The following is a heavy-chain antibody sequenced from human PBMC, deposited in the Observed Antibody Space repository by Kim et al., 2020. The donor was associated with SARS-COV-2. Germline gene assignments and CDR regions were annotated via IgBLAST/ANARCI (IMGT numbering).Heavy chain of an antibody. CDR2: INPNNGAT. J-gene: IGHJ5*02. V-gene: IGHV1-2*06. CDR1: GYSFTDYY. D-gene: IGHD6-25*01. CDR3: ARGMGRISAVVTPGILAS. Sequence: ASVKVSCKASGYSFTDYYIHWVRRAPGQGPELMGLINPNNGATTYAQKFQGRVTLNRDTSITTAYMELGSLTSDDTAVYHCARGMGRISAVVTPGILASWGQGTLVTVSS.